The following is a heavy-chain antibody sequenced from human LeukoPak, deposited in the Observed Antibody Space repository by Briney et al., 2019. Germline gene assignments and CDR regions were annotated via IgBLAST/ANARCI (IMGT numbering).Heavy chain of an antibody. Sequence: GGSLRLSCVASGFTFTTYEMNWVRQAPGKGLEWISHIRPSGTSIFYADSVMGRFSISRDNAKKSLYLQMNSLRAEDTAVYYCARNPTDSNYYYYYYMDVWGKGTAVTVSS. D-gene: IGHD4-11*01. V-gene: IGHV3-48*03. CDR2: IRPSGTSI. CDR1: GFTFTTYE. CDR3: ARNPTDSNYYYYYYMDV. J-gene: IGHJ6*03.